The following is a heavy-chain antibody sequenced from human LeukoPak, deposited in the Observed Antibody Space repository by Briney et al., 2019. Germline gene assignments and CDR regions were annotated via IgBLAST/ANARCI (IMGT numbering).Heavy chain of an antibody. V-gene: IGHV3-11*05. D-gene: IGHD2-8*01. J-gene: IGHJ3*01. CDR3: AREINGVFDV. Sequence: GGSLRLSCAASGFTFSDYYMSWIRQAPGKGLEWVSYISSSSSYTKYADSVKGRFTISRDNAKNSLYLQMKSLRAEDTAVYYCAREINGVFDVCGQGTMVTVSS. CDR1: GFTFSDYY. CDR2: ISSSSSYT.